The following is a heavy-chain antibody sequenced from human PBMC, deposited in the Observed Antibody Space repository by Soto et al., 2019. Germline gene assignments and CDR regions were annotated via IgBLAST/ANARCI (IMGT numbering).Heavy chain of an antibody. D-gene: IGHD1-1*01. CDR3: AKVETGTTSFTGFDY. CDR2: ISYDESNK. Sequence: QVQLVESGGGVVQPGRSLRLSCAASGFTFSSYGVHWVRQAPGKGLAWVAFISYDESNKHYADSVKGRFTISRDNSKNTLYLQMNSLRAEDTAVYYCAKVETGTTSFTGFDYCGQGTLVTVSS. CDR1: GFTFSSYG. J-gene: IGHJ4*02. V-gene: IGHV3-30*18.